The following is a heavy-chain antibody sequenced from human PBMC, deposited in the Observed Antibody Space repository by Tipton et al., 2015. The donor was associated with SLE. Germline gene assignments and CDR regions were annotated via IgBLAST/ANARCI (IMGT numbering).Heavy chain of an antibody. D-gene: IGHD6-19*01. Sequence: TLSLTCTVSGESITGGGYYWTWIRQHPGKGLEWIGYIQYSGSTHYNPSLKSRVTISVDTSKNQLSLKLSSVTAAGTAVYYCARVGSGFDYFDYWGQGTLVTVSS. CDR1: GESITGGGYY. J-gene: IGHJ4*02. V-gene: IGHV4-31*03. CDR2: IQYSGST. CDR3: ARVGSGFDYFDY.